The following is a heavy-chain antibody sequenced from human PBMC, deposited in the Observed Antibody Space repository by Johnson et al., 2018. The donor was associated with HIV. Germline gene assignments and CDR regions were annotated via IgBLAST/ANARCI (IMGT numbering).Heavy chain of an antibody. J-gene: IGHJ3*02. V-gene: IGHV3-30-3*01. CDR2: ISYDGSNK. CDR1: GFTFSSYA. Sequence: QVQLVESGGGVVQPGRSLRLSCAASGFTFSSYAMHWIRQAPGTGLEWVAVISYDGSNKYYADSVKCRFTISRDNSKNTRYLQMNSLRAEDTAVYYCAKDHWVVGSWQAFDIWGQGTMVTVSS. D-gene: IGHD6-13*01. CDR3: AKDHWVVGSWQAFDI.